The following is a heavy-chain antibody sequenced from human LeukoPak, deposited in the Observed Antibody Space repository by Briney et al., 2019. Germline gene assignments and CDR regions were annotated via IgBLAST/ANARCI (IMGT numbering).Heavy chain of an antibody. J-gene: IGHJ4*02. CDR2: IYHTGST. V-gene: IGHV4-4*02. D-gene: IGHD6-25*01. CDR3: ARGPYSSGL. CDR1: GDSFSSSYW. Sequence: SGTLSLTFAVSGDSFSSSYWWSWVRQAPGEGLEWIGEIYHTGSTNYNPSLKSRVTISVDKPNNEFSLKMSSVTAADTAVYYCARGPYSSGLWGQGTLVTVSS.